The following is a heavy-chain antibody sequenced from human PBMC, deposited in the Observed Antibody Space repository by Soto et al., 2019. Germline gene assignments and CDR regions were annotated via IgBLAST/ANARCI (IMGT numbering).Heavy chain of an antibody. CDR3: ARHASYYVSSGYFGTY. V-gene: IGHV5-10-1*01. CDR2: INPSDSHT. J-gene: IGHJ4*02. CDR1: GFSFASFA. D-gene: IGHD3-22*01. Sequence: GGSLRLSCTTSGFSFASFAMTWVRQMPGKGLEWMGRINPSDSHTNYSPSFQGHVTMSVDKSISTAYLQWSSLKASDTAMYYCARHASYYVSSGYFGTYWGQGTLVTVSS.